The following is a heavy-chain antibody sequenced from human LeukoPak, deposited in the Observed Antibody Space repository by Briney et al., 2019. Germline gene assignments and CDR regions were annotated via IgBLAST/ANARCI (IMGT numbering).Heavy chain of an antibody. Sequence: APVKVSCKASGYTFTSYYMHWVRQAPGQGLEWMGIINPSGGSTSYAQKFQGRVTMTRDTSTSTVYMELSSLRSEDTAVYYCARDIRDGYNSGGFDYWGQGTLVTVSS. CDR3: ARDIRDGYNSGGFDY. J-gene: IGHJ4*02. CDR1: GYTFTSYY. V-gene: IGHV1-46*01. D-gene: IGHD5-24*01. CDR2: INPSGGST.